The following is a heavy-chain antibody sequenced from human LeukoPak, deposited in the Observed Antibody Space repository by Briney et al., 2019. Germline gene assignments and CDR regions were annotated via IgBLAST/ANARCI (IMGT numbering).Heavy chain of an antibody. J-gene: IGHJ4*02. D-gene: IGHD1/OR15-1a*01. V-gene: IGHV3-48*04. CDR1: GSTFSSYS. CDR2: ISSSSSTI. Sequence: GGSLRLSCAVSGSTFSSYSMNWVRQAPGKGLEWVSYISSSSSTIYYADSVKGRFTISRDNAKNSLYLQMNSLRVEDTAVYYCARLVGDRTIYDYWGPGTLVTVSS. CDR3: ARLVGDRTIYDY.